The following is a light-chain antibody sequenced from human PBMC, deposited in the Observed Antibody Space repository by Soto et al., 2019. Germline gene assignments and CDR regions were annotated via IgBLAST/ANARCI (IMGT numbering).Light chain of an antibody. Sequence: DIQMTQSASTLSASVGDRVTITCRASQNIDRWLAWYQQKPGKAPNLLIYGASSLESGVPSRFSGSGSGTEFTLTISSLRPDDFATYYCQHYNSYPWTFGQGTKVEIK. V-gene: IGKV1-5*03. CDR1: QNIDRW. CDR3: QHYNSYPWT. J-gene: IGKJ1*01. CDR2: GAS.